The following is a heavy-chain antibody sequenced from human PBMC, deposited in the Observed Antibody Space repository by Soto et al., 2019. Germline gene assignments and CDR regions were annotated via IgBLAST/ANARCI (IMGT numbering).Heavy chain of an antibody. J-gene: IGHJ4*02. V-gene: IGHV1-46*01. Sequence: QVQLVQSGAEVKKPGASVKVSCKASGYTFTNYYIHWVLQAPGQGLEWMGIINPTSGSTHYAQKFQGRVNFTYDTSTTTVYMELSGLRSEDTAVLYCARDLAAGDHWGQGTLVTVSS. CDR2: INPTSGST. CDR1: GYTFTNYY. CDR3: ARDLAAGDH. D-gene: IGHD6-13*01.